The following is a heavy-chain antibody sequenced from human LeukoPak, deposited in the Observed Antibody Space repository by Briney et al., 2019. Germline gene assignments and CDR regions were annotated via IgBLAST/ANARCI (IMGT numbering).Heavy chain of an antibody. V-gene: IGHV3-66*01. CDR1: GFTVSSNY. J-gene: IGHJ4*02. Sequence: SGGSLRLSCAASGFTVSSNYMSWVRQAPGKGLEWVSVINSDGSTYYADSVKGRFTISRDNPKNTLYLQINSLRAEDTAVYYCARDYNYYHSSGYWYYFDYWGQGTLVTVSS. CDR2: INSDGST. D-gene: IGHD3-22*01. CDR3: ARDYNYYHSSGYWYYFDY.